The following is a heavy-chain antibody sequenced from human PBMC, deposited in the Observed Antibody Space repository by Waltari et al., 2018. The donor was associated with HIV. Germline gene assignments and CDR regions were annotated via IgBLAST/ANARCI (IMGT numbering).Heavy chain of an antibody. CDR3: ARDHGGYPGYQLLTDYYYGMDV. D-gene: IGHD2-2*01. CDR1: GGSISSSSYY. J-gene: IGHJ6*02. Sequence: QLQLQESGPGLVKPSETLSLTCTFSGGSISSSSYYWGWIRQPPGKGLEWIGSIYYSGSTYYNPSLKSRVTISVDTSKNQFSLKLSSVTAADTAVYYCARDHGGYPGYQLLTDYYYGMDVWGQGTTVTVSS. V-gene: IGHV4-39*07. CDR2: IYYSGST.